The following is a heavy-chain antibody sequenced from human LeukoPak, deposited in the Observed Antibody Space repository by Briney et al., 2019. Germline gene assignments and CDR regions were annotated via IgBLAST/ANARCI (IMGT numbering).Heavy chain of an antibody. D-gene: IGHD3-10*01. CDR1: GYTFTGYY. V-gene: IGHV1-2*02. J-gene: IGHJ5*02. CDR2: INPNSGGT. CDR3: ARYQISGSGSYNWFDP. Sequence: ASVKVSCKASGYTFTGYYMHWVRRAPGQGLEWRGWINPNSGGTNYAQKFQGRVTMTRDTSISTAYMELSRLRSDDTAVYYCARYQISGSGSYNWFDPWGQGTLVTVSS.